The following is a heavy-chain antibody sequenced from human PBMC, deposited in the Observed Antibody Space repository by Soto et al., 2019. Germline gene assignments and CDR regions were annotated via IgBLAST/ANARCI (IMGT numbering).Heavy chain of an antibody. D-gene: IGHD2-2*01. CDR3: AREGSPVGSYAHLGLTYYYYGMDV. V-gene: IGHV1-2*04. J-gene: IGHJ6*02. Sequence: ASVKVSCKASGYTFTGYYMHWVRQAPGQGLEWMGWINPNSGGTNYAQKFQGWVTMTRDTSISTAYMELGRLRSDDTAVYYCAREGSPVGSYAHLGLTYYYYGMDVWGQGTTVTVSS. CDR1: GYTFTGYY. CDR2: INPNSGGT.